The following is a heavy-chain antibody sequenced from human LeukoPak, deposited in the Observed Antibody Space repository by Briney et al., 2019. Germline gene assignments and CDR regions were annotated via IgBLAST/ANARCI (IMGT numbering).Heavy chain of an antibody. CDR3: AREVAYYYDSSGYYPRRVSAFDI. J-gene: IGHJ3*02. V-gene: IGHV4-4*09. Sequence: SETLSLTCTVSGSSIGTYSWSWIRQPPGKGLEWIGYIYSTGSTNYNPSLKSRVTMSVDTSKNQFSLKLSSVTAADTAVYYCAREVAYYYDSSGYYPRRVSAFDIWGQGTMVTVSS. CDR2: IYSTGST. D-gene: IGHD3-22*01. CDR1: GSSIGTYS.